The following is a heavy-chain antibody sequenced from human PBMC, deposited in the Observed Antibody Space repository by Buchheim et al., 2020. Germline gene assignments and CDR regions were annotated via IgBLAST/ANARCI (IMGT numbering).Heavy chain of an antibody. Sequence: QVQLVESGGGVVQPGRSLRLSCAASGFTFSSYAMHWVRQAPGKGLEWVAVISYDGSNKYYVDSVKGRFTISRENSKNTLSLQMNSLRAEDTAVYYCARDPGTLRLPYWYFDLWGRGTL. J-gene: IGHJ2*01. CDR1: GFTFSSYA. CDR2: ISYDGSNK. V-gene: IGHV3-30-3*01. CDR3: ARDPGTLRLPYWYFDL.